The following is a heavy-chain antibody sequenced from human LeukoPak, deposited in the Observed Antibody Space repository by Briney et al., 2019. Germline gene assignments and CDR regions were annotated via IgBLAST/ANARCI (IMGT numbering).Heavy chain of an antibody. D-gene: IGHD4-17*01. V-gene: IGHV3-13*01. CDR3: ARDRGLLYTPDWYFDL. CDR2: IGTAGDT. CDR1: GFTFSSYD. Sequence: GGSLRLSRAASGFTFSSYDMHWVRHATGKGLEWVSAIGTAGDTYYPGSVKGRFTISRENAKNSLYLQMNSLRAGDTAVYYCARDRGLLYTPDWYFDLWGRGTLVTVSS. J-gene: IGHJ2*01.